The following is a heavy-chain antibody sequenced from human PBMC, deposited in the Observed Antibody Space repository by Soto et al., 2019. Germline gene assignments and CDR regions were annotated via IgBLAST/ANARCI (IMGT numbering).Heavy chain of an antibody. D-gene: IGHD3-10*01. CDR2: ISWDSGAI. CDR3: ATGPGGYYNSGTQRIYYFYYMDV. CDR1: GFSFDNYA. Sequence: GGSLRLSCVASGFSFDNYAIHWVRQVPGKGLEWVSGISWDSGAIGYADSVRGRFTVSRDNAQNSFYLQLNSLRPEDTALYYCATGPGGYYNSGTQRIYYFYYMDVWGKGTTVTVSS. V-gene: IGHV3-9*01. J-gene: IGHJ6*03.